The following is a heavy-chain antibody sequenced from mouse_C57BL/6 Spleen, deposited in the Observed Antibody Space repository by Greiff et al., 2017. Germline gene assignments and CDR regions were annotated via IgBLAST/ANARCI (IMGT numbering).Heavy chain of an antibody. CDR1: GYTFTSYW. D-gene: IGHD2-2*01. Sequence: QVQLKQSGAELVKPGASVKMSCKASGYTFTSYWITWVKQRPGQGLEWIGDIYPGSGSTNYNEKFKSKATLTVDTSSSTAYMQLSSLTSEDSAVYYCAREGSTMVTTRYYAMDYWGQGTSVTVSS. J-gene: IGHJ4*01. CDR2: IYPGSGST. CDR3: AREGSTMVTTRYYAMDY. V-gene: IGHV1-55*01.